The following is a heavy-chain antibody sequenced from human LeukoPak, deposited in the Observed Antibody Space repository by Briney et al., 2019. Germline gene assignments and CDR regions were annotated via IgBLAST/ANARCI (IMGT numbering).Heavy chain of an antibody. CDR2: ISSSSRCM. V-gene: IGHV3-21*01. CDR3: ARERGSDFWSGYGDYYNMDV. Sequence: GGTLRLSCAASGFTFSSNSMNWIRQAPGKGLEWVSSISSSSRCMYYADSVTGRFSISRDNSKYSLYRQMNSRRGEDTAVYYCARERGSDFWSGYGDYYNMDVWGKGTTVTVSS. D-gene: IGHD3-3*01. J-gene: IGHJ6*03. CDR1: GFTFSSNS.